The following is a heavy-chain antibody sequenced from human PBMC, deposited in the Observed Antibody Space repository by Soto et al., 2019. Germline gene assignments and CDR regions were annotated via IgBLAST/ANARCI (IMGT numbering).Heavy chain of an antibody. Sequence: GAEVRKPGASVKVSCKGSGYTFTTYGITWVRQAPGQGLEWMGWISAHNDNTNYAQKVQGRVTVTRDTSTSTAYMELRNLRSDDTAVYYCARGRYGDYWGQGALVTVSS. D-gene: IGHD1-1*01. CDR2: ISAHNDNT. J-gene: IGHJ4*02. V-gene: IGHV1-18*01. CDR1: GYTFTTYG. CDR3: ARGRYGDY.